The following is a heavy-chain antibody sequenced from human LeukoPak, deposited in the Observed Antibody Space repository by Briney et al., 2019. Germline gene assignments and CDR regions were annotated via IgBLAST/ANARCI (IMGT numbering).Heavy chain of an antibody. CDR2: IRGSGGST. V-gene: IGHV3-23*01. CDR3: AKDPALLISGTY. Sequence: GGSLRLSCAASGFTFSSYGMSWVRQAPGKGLEWVSAIRGSGGSTYYADSVKGRFTISRDNSKNTLYLQMNSLRAEDTAVYYCAKDPALLISGTYWGQGTLVTVSS. D-gene: IGHD1/OR15-1a*01. CDR1: GFTFSSYG. J-gene: IGHJ4*02.